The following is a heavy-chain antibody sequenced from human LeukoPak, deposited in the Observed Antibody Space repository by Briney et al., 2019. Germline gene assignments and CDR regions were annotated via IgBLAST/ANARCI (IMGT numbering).Heavy chain of an antibody. J-gene: IGHJ4*02. Sequence: GGSLRLSCAASGFTFSTFAMIWVRQPPGKGLEWVSSIFPSGGEMHYADSVRGRFTISRDNSKSTLSLQMNSLRAEDTAIYYCATYRQVLLPFESWGQGTLVTVSS. CDR2: IFPSGGEM. CDR1: GFTFSTFA. V-gene: IGHV3-23*01. D-gene: IGHD2-8*02. CDR3: ATYRQVLLPFES.